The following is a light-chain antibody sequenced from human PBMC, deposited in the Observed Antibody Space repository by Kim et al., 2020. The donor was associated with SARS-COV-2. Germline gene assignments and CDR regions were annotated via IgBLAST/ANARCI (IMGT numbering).Light chain of an antibody. CDR2: GDI. CDR3: QSYDNSLSGYV. Sequence: QSVLTQPASVSGTPGQRVTISCTGTSCNIGAGNNVSWYQQLPGTAPKLLIYGDINRPSGVPDRFSGSKSGTSASLAITGLQTEDEADYYCQSYDNSLSGYVFGTGTKVTVL. J-gene: IGLJ1*01. CDR1: SCNIGAGNN. V-gene: IGLV1-40*01.